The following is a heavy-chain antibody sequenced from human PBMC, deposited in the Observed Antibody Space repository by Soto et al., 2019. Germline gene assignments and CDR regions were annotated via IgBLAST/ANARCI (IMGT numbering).Heavy chain of an antibody. CDR2: LWFNGENE. V-gene: IGHV3-33*01. CDR1: GFTFRSHG. CDR3: ARDRVPAGIVYYFDY. D-gene: IGHD2-2*02. J-gene: IGHJ4*02. Sequence: GGSLRLSCAASGFTFRSHGMHWVRQAPGKGLEWVAVLWFNGENEYCADSVKGRFTISRDNSKNTLYLQMNGLRAEDTAVYYCARDRVPAGIVYYFDYWGQGTLVTVSS.